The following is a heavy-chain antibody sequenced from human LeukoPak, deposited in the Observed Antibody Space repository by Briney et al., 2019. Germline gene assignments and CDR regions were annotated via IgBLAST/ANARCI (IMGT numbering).Heavy chain of an antibody. CDR2: TYYSGST. CDR3: ARDGVVPARYYFDY. V-gene: IGHV4-59*01. Sequence: SETLSLTCTVSGGSISSYYWSWIRQPPGKGLEWIGYTYYSGSTNYNPSLKSRVTISVDTSKNQFSLKLSSVTAADTAVYYCARDGVVPARYYFDYWGQGTLVTVSS. D-gene: IGHD3-3*01. CDR1: GGSISSYY. J-gene: IGHJ4*02.